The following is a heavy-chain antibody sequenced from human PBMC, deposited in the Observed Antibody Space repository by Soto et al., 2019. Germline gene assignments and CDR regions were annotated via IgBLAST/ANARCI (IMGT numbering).Heavy chain of an antibody. Sequence: QVQLVQSGTEVKKPGASVDVSCKASGDTFTDYAMHWVRQAPGQRIEWMGWINAGNGKTKNSQNFQGRVTITRDTSASTAYMQLRSLRSEDTAVYYCARGRWTQSTADYYLDFWGQGTLVTVSS. D-gene: IGHD1-1*01. V-gene: IGHV1-3*01. J-gene: IGHJ4*02. CDR2: INAGNGKT. CDR3: ARGRWTQSTADYYLDF. CDR1: GDTFTDYA.